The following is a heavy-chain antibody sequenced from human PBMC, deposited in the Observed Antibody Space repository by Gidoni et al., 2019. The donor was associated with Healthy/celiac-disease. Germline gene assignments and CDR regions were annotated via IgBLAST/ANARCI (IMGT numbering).Heavy chain of an antibody. V-gene: IGHV1-2*02. CDR2: INPNSGGT. CDR1: GYTFTGYY. J-gene: IGHJ4*02. D-gene: IGHD6-13*01. Sequence: QVQLVQSGAEVKKPGASVKVSCKASGYTFTGYYMHWVRQAPGQELEWMGWINPNSGGTNYAQKFQGRVTMTRDTSISTAYMELSRLRSDDTAVYYCARERYSSSWYYGFDYWGQGTLVTVSS. CDR3: ARERYSSSWYYGFDY.